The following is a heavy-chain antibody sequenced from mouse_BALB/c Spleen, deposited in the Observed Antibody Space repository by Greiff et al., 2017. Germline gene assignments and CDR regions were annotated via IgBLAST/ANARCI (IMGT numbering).Heavy chain of an antibody. J-gene: IGHJ2*01. CDR1: GYTFTSYT. CDR2: INPSSGYT. D-gene: IGHD2-10*02. V-gene: IGHV1-4*01. CDR3: ARLGYGNRYYFDY. Sequence: QVQLKESGAELARPGASVKMSCKASGYTFTSYTMHWVKQRPGQGLEWIGYINPSSGYTNYNQKFKDKATLTADKSSSTAYMQLSSLTSEDSAVYYCARLGYGNRYYFDYWGQGTTLTVSS.